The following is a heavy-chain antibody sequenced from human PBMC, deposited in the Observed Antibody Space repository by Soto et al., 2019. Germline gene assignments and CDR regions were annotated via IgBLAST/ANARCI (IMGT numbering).Heavy chain of an antibody. Sequence: QVQLVQSGAEVKKPGASVKVSCKASGYTFTSYDINWVRQATGQGLEWMGWMNPNSGNTGYAQKFQGRVTMTRNTSISTAYMELSSLRSEDTAVYYCASLRRDIVLVPAAIEYYYYYGMDVWGQGTTVTVSS. CDR2: MNPNSGNT. V-gene: IGHV1-8*01. CDR3: ASLRRDIVLVPAAIEYYYYYGMDV. D-gene: IGHD2-2*01. J-gene: IGHJ6*02. CDR1: GYTFTSYD.